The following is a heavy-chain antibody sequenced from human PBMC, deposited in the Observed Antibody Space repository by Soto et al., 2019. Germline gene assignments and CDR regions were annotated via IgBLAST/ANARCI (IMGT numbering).Heavy chain of an antibody. CDR2: IWYDGSNK. J-gene: IGHJ4*02. CDR3: AREEIAAAGTGSNGWSENFDY. Sequence: QVQLVESGGGVVQPGRSLRLSCAASGFTFSSYGMHWVRQAPGKGLEWVAVIWYDGSNKYYADSVKGRFTISRDNSKKTLYLQINSLRAEDTAVYYCAREEIAAAGTGSNGWSENFDYWGQGTLVTVSS. V-gene: IGHV3-33*01. CDR1: GFTFSSYG. D-gene: IGHD6-13*01.